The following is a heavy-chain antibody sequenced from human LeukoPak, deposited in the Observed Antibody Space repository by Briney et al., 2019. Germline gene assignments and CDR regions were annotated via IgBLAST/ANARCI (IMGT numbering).Heavy chain of an antibody. CDR2: IYSGGST. CDR1: GFTVSSNY. CDR3: ARVGESFGSGWYLGY. V-gene: IGHV3-53*05. Sequence: GGSLRLSCAASGFTVSSNYMSWVRQAPGKGLEWVSVIYSGGSTYYADSVKGRFTISRDNSKNTLFLQMNSLRAEDTAVYYCARVGESFGSGWYLGYWGQGTLVTVSS. J-gene: IGHJ4*02. D-gene: IGHD6-19*01.